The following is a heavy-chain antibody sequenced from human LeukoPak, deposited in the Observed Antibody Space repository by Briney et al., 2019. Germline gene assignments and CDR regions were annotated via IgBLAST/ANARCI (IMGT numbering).Heavy chain of an antibody. D-gene: IGHD5-12*01. CDR1: GYTFTSDD. V-gene: IGHV1-8*03. CDR2: MNPNRGNT. Sequence: ASVKVSCKASGYTFTSDDINWVGQASGQGLDWMGWMNPNRGNTGYAQKFQRRVTITRNTPIRPAYMQLSSQRSEDTAVYYCARAINSPLDPWGQGTLVTVSS. CDR3: ARAINSPLDP. J-gene: IGHJ5*02.